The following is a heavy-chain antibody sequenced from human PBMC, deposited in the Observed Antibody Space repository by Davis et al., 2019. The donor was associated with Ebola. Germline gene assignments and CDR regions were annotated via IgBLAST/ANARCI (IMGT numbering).Heavy chain of an antibody. CDR1: GFTFSSYS. CDR2: ISSSSSYI. D-gene: IGHD2-2*01. J-gene: IGHJ6*02. V-gene: IGHV3-21*01. CDR3: ARDRCSSTSCPLVYYYYYGMDV. Sequence: GESLKISCAASGFTFSSYSMNWVRQAPGKGLEWVSSISSSSSYIYYADSVQGRFTISRDNAKNSLYLQMNSLRAEDTAVYYCARDRCSSTSCPLVYYYYYGMDVWGQGTTVTVSS.